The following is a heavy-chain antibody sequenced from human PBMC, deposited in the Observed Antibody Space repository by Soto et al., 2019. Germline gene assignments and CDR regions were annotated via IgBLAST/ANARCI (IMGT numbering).Heavy chain of an antibody. CDR2: IGSTDGGDT. D-gene: IGHD2-15*01. J-gene: IGHJ4*02. Sequence: EVQLLESGGGLVQPGGSLRLSCAASGFTFNTYAMSWVRQAPGKGLEWVAAIGSTDGGDTYYADSVKGRFTISRDNSNNALFLRMDSLSTEDTALYYCAKQTGSCRGGRCYFDYLGLGTLVTVSS. CDR1: GFTFNTYA. V-gene: IGHV3-23*01. CDR3: AKQTGSCRGGRCYFDY.